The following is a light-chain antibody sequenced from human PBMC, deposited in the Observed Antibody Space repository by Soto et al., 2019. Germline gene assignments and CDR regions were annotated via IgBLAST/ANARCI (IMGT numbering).Light chain of an antibody. J-gene: IGLJ1*01. Sequence: QSALTQPASVSGSPGQSITISCTGTSSDIGSYTLVSWYQQHPGKAPKVMIYEVDKWPSGVPTRFSGSRSGNTASLTISGLQAEDDAYYFCCSSAGGFTYVFGTGTKLTVL. V-gene: IGLV2-23*02. CDR2: EVD. CDR1: SSDIGSYTL. CDR3: CSSAGGFTYV.